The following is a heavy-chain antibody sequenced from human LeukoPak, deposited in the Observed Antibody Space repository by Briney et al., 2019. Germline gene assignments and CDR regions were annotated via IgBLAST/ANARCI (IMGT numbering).Heavy chain of an antibody. CDR3: ARARPSMWIDY. J-gene: IGHJ4*02. V-gene: IGHV3-21*01. Sequence: GGSLRLSCAASGFTFSSYSMNWVRQAPGKGLEWVSSISSGSSYIYYADSVKGRFTISRDNAKNSLYLQMNSLRAEDTAVYYCARARPSMWIDYWGQGTLVTVSS. CDR1: GFTFSSYS. CDR2: ISSGSSYI. D-gene: IGHD5-12*01.